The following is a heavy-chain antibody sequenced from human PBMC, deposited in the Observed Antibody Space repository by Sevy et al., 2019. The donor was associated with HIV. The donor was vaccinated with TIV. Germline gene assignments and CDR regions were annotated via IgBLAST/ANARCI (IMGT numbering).Heavy chain of an antibody. CDR3: ARARGDGDAFDI. D-gene: IGHD2-21*02. CDR2: IYYSGST. CDR1: GGSISSGDYY. V-gene: IGHV4-30-4*01. J-gene: IGHJ3*02. Sequence: SETLSLTCTVSGGSISSGDYYWSWIRQPPGKGLEWIGYIYYSGSTYYNPSLKSRVTISVDTSKNQFSLKLSSVPAADTAVYYCARARGDGDAFDIWGQGTMVTVSS.